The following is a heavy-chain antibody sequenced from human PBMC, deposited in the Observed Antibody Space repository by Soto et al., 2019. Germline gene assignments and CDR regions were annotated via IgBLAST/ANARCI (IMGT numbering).Heavy chain of an antibody. CDR1: GFTVSSNY. CDR2: IYIGGST. D-gene: IGHD3-16*01. Sequence: GSLRLSCAASGFTVSSNYMSWVRQAPGKGLEWVSVIYIGGSTYYADSVKGRFTISRDNSKNTLYLQMNSLRAEDTAVYYCARVGALDGGPCDYWVQSKQVIVST. V-gene: IGHV3-53*01. CDR3: ARVGALDGGPCDY. J-gene: IGHJ4*02.